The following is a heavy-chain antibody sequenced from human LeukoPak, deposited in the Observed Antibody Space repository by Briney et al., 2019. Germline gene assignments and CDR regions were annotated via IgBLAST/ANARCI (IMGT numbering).Heavy chain of an antibody. V-gene: IGHV4-34*01. CDR3: ARGVWGIVVVPAAIKYFLGNWFDP. J-gene: IGHJ5*02. Sequence: ASETLSLTCAVFGGSFSGYYWSWIRQPPGKGLEWIGEINHSGSTNYNPSLKSRVTISVDTSKNQFSLKLSSVTAADTAVYYCARGVWGIVVVPAAIKYFLGNWFDPWGQGTLVTVSS. D-gene: IGHD2-2*01. CDR2: INHSGST. CDR1: GGSFSGYY.